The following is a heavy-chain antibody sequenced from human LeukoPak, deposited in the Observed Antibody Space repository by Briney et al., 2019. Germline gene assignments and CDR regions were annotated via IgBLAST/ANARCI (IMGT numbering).Heavy chain of an antibody. D-gene: IGHD1-1*01. Sequence: PETLSLTCTVSGGSISGYYWSWIRQPPGKGLEWIGYIYYSGSSNYNPSLKSRVTMSVDTSKNHFSLKLSSVTAADTAVYYCASGFRGQLGYFDYWGQGILVTVSS. J-gene: IGHJ4*02. CDR1: GGSISGYY. V-gene: IGHV4-59*01. CDR2: IYYSGSS. CDR3: ASGFRGQLGYFDY.